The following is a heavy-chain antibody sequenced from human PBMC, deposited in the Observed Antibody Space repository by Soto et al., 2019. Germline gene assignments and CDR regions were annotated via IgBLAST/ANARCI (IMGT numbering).Heavy chain of an antibody. CDR1: GFTFSRYG. D-gene: IGHD3-16*02. CDR3: AKDTYGTHDYYVWGSYRFRAFDI. V-gene: IGHV3-30*18. CDR2: ISYDGSNK. J-gene: IGHJ3*02. Sequence: QVQLVESGGGVVQPGRSLRLSCAASGFTFSRYGMHWVRQAPGTGLEWVAVISYDGSNKYYADSVKGRFTISRDNSKNTRYLQMNSLRAEDTAVYYCAKDTYGTHDYYVWGSYRFRAFDIWGQGTMVTVSS.